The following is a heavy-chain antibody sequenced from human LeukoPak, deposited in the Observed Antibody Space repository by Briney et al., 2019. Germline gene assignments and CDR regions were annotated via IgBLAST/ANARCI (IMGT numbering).Heavy chain of an antibody. D-gene: IGHD1-1*01. J-gene: IGHJ6*03. CDR2: INHSGST. CDR1: GGSFSGYY. Sequence: SETLSLTCAVYGGSFSGYYWSWIRQPPGKGLEWIGEINHSGSTNYNPSLKSRVTISIDTSKNQFSLRLRSVTAADTAVYFCARGRVSSSTWYSTYYYYFYMDVWGKGTTVTVSS. CDR3: ARGRVSSSTWYSTYYYYFYMDV. V-gene: IGHV4-34*01.